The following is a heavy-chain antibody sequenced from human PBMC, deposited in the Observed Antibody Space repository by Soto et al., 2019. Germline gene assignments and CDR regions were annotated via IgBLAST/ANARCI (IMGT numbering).Heavy chain of an antibody. CDR2: LLPIFGTT. CDR3: ARGYCSYATCNNWILNGLDP. Sequence: QVQLVQSGAEVKKPGSSVKVSCKASGVTLSDYPINWVRQAPGQGLEWMGGLLPIFGTTIYAQKFQGRLTITADESTNTAYMELSDLRPEDTAIFYCARGYCSYATCNNWILNGLDPWGQGTLVTVSS. CDR1: GVTLSDYP. D-gene: IGHD2-15*01. J-gene: IGHJ5*02. V-gene: IGHV1-69*01.